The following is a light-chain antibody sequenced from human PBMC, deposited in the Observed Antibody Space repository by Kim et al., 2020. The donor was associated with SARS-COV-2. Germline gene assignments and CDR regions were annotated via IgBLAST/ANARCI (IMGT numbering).Light chain of an antibody. J-gene: IGKJ2*01. Sequence: LSPGERATLSCRASQSVSSSYLAWYQQKPVQAPRLLIYGASSRATGIPDRFSGSGSGTDFTLTISRLEPEDFAVYYCQQYGSSPYTFGQGTKLEIK. V-gene: IGKV3-20*01. CDR3: QQYGSSPYT. CDR2: GAS. CDR1: QSVSSSY.